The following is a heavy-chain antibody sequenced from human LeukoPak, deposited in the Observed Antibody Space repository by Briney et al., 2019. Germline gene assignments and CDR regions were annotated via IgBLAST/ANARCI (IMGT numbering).Heavy chain of an antibody. CDR3: ARVRQAVAGLDH. J-gene: IGHJ4*02. CDR1: GGSISSNY. V-gene: IGHV4-59*01. Sequence: PSETLSLTCTVSGGSISSNYWSWIRQPPGKGLEWIGCIYYSGSTKYNPSLESRVTISVDTSKNQFSLKLNSVTAADTAVYYCARVRQAVAGLDHWGQGTLVTVSS. CDR2: IYYSGST. D-gene: IGHD6-19*01.